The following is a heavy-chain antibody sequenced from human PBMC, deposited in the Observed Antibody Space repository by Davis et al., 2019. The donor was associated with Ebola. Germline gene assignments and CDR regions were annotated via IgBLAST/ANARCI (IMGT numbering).Heavy chain of an antibody. V-gene: IGHV3-21*01. CDR1: GFPFSSYS. D-gene: IGHD3-10*01. CDR2: ISSSSSYI. Sequence: GESLKISCAASGFPFSSYSMNWVRQAPGKGLEWVSSISSSSSYIYYADSVKGRFTISRDNAKNSLYLKMNSLRAEDTAVYYCAGRWGGLFDLWSRGTLVTVSS. J-gene: IGHJ2*01. CDR3: AGRWGGLFDL.